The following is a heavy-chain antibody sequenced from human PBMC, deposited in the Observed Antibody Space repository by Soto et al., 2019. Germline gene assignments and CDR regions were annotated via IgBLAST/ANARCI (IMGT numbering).Heavy chain of an antibody. CDR1: GYTFTSYY. CDR3: ARCAAMAPQAL. D-gene: IGHD5-18*01. V-gene: IGHV1-46*01. J-gene: IGHJ4*02. CDR2: INPSGGST. Sequence: QVQLVQSGAEVKKPGASVKVSCKASGYTFTSYYMRWVRQAPGQGLEWMGIINPSGGSTSYAQKFQGSVTLTTDTSTSTVYMELSSLRSEATAVYSCARCAAMAPQALWGQGTLVPLSS.